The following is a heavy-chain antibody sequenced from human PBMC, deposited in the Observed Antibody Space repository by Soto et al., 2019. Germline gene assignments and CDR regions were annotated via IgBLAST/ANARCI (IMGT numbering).Heavy chain of an antibody. D-gene: IGHD3-3*01. CDR3: ARDHREWMERGHLEY. Sequence: ASVKVSCKASGYTFTGYYMHWVRQAPGQGPEWMGWINPNTGGTNYAQNFQGRVTMTRDTFISTAYMELSRLRFDDTAVYYCARDHREWMERGHLEYWGQGTLVTVSS. J-gene: IGHJ4*02. CDR2: INPNTGGT. V-gene: IGHV1-2*02. CDR1: GYTFTGYY.